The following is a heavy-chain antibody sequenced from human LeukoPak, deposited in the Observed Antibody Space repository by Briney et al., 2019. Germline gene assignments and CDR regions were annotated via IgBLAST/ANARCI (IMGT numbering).Heavy chain of an antibody. Sequence: ASVKVSCTVSGYTLTELSMHWVRQAPGKGLEWMGGFDPEDGETIYAQKFQGRVTMTEDTSTDTAYMELSSLRSEDTAVYYCATARSSSWWSYFQHWGQGTLVTVSS. CDR2: FDPEDGET. J-gene: IGHJ1*01. CDR3: ATARSSSWWSYFQH. V-gene: IGHV1-24*01. D-gene: IGHD6-13*01. CDR1: GYTLTELS.